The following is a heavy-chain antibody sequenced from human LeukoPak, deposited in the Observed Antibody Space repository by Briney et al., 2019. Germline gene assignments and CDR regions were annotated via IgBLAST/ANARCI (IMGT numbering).Heavy chain of an antibody. CDR1: GGSFSGYY. CDR2: INHSGST. V-gene: IGHV4-34*01. J-gene: IGHJ6*02. Sequence: SETLSLTCAVYGGSFSGYYWSWIRQPPGKGLEWIGEINHSGSTNHNPSLKSRVTISVDTSKNQFSLKLSSVTAADTAVYYCARGRGYSGYDTRTIYYYYYGMDVWGQGTTVTVSS. CDR3: ARGRGYSGYDTRTIYYYYYGMDV. D-gene: IGHD5-12*01.